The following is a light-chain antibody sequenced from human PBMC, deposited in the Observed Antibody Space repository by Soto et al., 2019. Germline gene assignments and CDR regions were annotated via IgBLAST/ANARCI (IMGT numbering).Light chain of an antibody. CDR3: QPYNNWPPDRT. J-gene: IGKJ1*01. CDR2: GSS. CDR1: QSVGSN. V-gene: IGKV3-15*01. Sequence: EIVMTQSPATLSVSPGERATLSCRASQSVGSNLAWYQQKPGQAPRILIYGSSTRATGIPARFSGSGSGTEFTLTISSLQSEDLALYFCQPYNNWPPDRTFGQGTKVEIK.